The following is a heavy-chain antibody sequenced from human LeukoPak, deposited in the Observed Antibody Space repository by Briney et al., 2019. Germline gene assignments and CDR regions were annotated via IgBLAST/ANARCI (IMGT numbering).Heavy chain of an antibody. J-gene: IGHJ4*02. Sequence: GGSLRLSCAASGFTFSTYAMSWVRQAPGKGLEWVSVISGSGGSTYYADSVKGRLTISRDNSENTLYLQVNSLRAEDTAVYYCAKDPPQHTDYWGQGTLVTVSS. V-gene: IGHV3-23*01. CDR3: AKDPPQHTDY. CDR2: ISGSGGST. CDR1: GFTFSTYA.